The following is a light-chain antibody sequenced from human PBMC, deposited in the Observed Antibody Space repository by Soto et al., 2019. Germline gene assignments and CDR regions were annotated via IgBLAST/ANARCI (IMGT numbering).Light chain of an antibody. V-gene: IGKV1-39*01. CDR1: QTFNNY. CDR2: AAS. Sequence: DVQMPQSPSSLSASVGDTVTITCRAGQTFNNYLNWYQHKPGKAPKLLIYAASALQTGVPSRFSASASGTDFTLTITNLQPEAFPTYYCQQSYLSLQSFGQGTKLQ. J-gene: IGKJ2*03. CDR3: QQSYLSLQS.